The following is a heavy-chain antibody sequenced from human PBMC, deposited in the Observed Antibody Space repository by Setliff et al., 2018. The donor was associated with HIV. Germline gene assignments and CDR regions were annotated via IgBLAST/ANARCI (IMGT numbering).Heavy chain of an antibody. CDR1: GFTFSSYA. D-gene: IGHD3-3*01. J-gene: IGHJ4*02. CDR3: ARERLRFLEWLPLDY. CDR2: IWYDGINK. V-gene: IGHV3-30*04. Sequence: PGGSLRLSCAASGFTFSSYAMHWVRQAPGKGLEWVAVIWYDGINKYYADSVKGRFTISRDNSKNTLYLQMNSLRAEDTAVYYCARERLRFLEWLPLDYWGQGTLVTVSS.